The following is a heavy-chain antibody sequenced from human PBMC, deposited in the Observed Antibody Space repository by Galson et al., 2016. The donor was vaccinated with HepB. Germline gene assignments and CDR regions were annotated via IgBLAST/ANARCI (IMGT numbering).Heavy chain of an antibody. CDR1: GFTFSSYA. CDR2: ISGSGGST. J-gene: IGHJ4*02. D-gene: IGHD3-16*01. CDR3: GKHGGFDY. V-gene: IGHV3-23*01. Sequence: SLRLSCAASGFTFSSYAMSWVRQAPGKGLEWVSAISGSGGSTYYADSVKGRFTISRDNSKNTPYLYMNNLTAGDTAIYYCGKHGGFDYWGQGALVTVSS.